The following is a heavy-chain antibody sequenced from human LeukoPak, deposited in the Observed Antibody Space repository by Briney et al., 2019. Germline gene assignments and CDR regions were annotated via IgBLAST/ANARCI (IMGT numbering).Heavy chain of an antibody. V-gene: IGHV4-4*07. CDR3: ARGREHSSSGDY. Sequence: SETLSLTCTVSGGSSSSYYWSWIRQPAGKGLEWIGRIYTSGSTNYNPSLKSRVTISVDKSKNQFSLKLSSVTAADTAVYYCARGREHSSSGDYWGQGTLVTVSS. CDR1: GGSSSSYY. J-gene: IGHJ4*02. D-gene: IGHD6-6*01. CDR2: IYTSGST.